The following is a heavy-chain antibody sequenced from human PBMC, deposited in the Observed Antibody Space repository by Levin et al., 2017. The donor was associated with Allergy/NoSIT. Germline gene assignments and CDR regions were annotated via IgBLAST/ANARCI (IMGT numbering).Heavy chain of an antibody. J-gene: IGHJ4*02. D-gene: IGHD2-2*01. CDR2: ISYDGSNK. CDR3: ARDARVPYRLLWGGGYFDY. CDR1: GFTFSSYA. V-gene: IGHV3-30-3*01. Sequence: GGSLRLSCAASGFTFSSYAMHWVRQAPGKGLEWVAVISYDGSNKYYADSVKGRFTISRDNSKNTLYLQMNSLRAEDTAVYYCARDARVPYRLLWGGGYFDYWGQGTLVTVSS.